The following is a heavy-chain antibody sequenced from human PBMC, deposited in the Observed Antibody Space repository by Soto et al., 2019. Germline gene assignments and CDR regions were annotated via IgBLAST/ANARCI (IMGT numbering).Heavy chain of an antibody. CDR2: ISYDGSNK. Sequence: QVQLVESGGGVVQPGRSLRLSCAASGFTFSSYAMHWVRQAPGKGLEWVAVISYDGSNKYYADSVKGRFTISRDNSKNTLYLQMNSLGAEDTAVYYCAREGVAAFDYWGQGTLVTVSS. V-gene: IGHV3-30-3*01. CDR3: AREGVAAFDY. CDR1: GFTFSSYA. J-gene: IGHJ4*02. D-gene: IGHD3-3*01.